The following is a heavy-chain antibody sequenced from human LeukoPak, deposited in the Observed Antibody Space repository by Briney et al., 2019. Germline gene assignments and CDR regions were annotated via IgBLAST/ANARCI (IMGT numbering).Heavy chain of an antibody. Sequence: SETLSLTCTVSGGSISSSSYYWGWIRQPPGKGLEWNGSIYYSGSTHYNPPLRSRVTISVDMSKNQFSLNLSSVTAADTAVYYCASVGTTVTSSDYWGQGTLVTVSS. V-gene: IGHV4-39*01. CDR3: ASVGTTVTSSDY. CDR2: IYYSGST. CDR1: GGSISSSSYY. D-gene: IGHD4-17*01. J-gene: IGHJ4*02.